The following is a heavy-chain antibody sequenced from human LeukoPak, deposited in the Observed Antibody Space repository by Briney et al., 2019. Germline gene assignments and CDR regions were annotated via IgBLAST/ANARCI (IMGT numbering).Heavy chain of an antibody. J-gene: IGHJ3*02. D-gene: IGHD5-18*01. Sequence: SETLSLTCAVYGGSFSGYYWSWLRQPPGNGLEWIGEINHSGSTNYDPSLKSRVTISVDTSKNQFSLKLSSVTAADTAVYYCARAWIQLTDAFDIWGQGTMVTVSS. CDR3: ARAWIQLTDAFDI. CDR1: GGSFSGYY. CDR2: INHSGST. V-gene: IGHV4-34*01.